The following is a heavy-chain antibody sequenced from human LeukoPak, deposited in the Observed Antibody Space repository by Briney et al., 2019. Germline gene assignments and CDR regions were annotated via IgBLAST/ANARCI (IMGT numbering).Heavy chain of an antibody. CDR3: ATNAGYSSPDF. Sequence: GGSLRLSCAASGFTFSDYSMDWVRQAPGKGLEWVSSISSSSIYIYYADSVKGRFTISRDNAKNSLYLQMNSLRAEDAAVYYCATNAGYSSPDFWGQGTLVTVSS. CDR1: GFTFSDYS. J-gene: IGHJ4*02. D-gene: IGHD6-13*01. CDR2: ISSSSIYI. V-gene: IGHV3-21*01.